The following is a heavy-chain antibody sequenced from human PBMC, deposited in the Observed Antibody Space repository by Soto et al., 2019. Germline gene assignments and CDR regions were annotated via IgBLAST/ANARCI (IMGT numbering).Heavy chain of an antibody. V-gene: IGHV3-30*18. Sequence: QVQLVESGGGVVQPGTSLRLSCAASAFTFNSYAMYWVRQAPGKGLEWVAVISYDGGNKYYADSVKGRFTISRDNSKSTLYLQMNSLRPEDTAVYYCVKGSRRYYYNGMDVWGQGTTVTVSS. J-gene: IGHJ6*02. D-gene: IGHD1-20*01. CDR1: AFTFNSYA. CDR3: VKGSRRYYYNGMDV. CDR2: ISYDGGNK.